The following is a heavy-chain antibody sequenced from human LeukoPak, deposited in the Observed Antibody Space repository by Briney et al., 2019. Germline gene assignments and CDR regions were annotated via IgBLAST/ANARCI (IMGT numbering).Heavy chain of an antibody. CDR1: GGSISSSSYY. V-gene: IGHV4-39*07. D-gene: IGHD6-13*01. Sequence: SETLSLTCTVSGGSISSSSYYWGWIRQPPGKGLEWIGSIYYSGSTYYNPSLKSRVTISVDRSKNQFSLKLSSVTAADTAVYYCARDRGIAAAPYYFDYWGQGTLVTVSS. CDR3: ARDRGIAAAPYYFDY. J-gene: IGHJ4*02. CDR2: IYYSGST.